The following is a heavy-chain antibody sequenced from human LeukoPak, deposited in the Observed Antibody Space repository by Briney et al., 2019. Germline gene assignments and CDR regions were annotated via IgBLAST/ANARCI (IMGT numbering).Heavy chain of an antibody. Sequence: ASVKVSCKASGYTFTSYGISWVRQAPGQGLEWMGWISAYDGNTNYAQKFQGRVTMTRDTSISTAYMELSRLRSDDTAVYYCARGDIVVVPIRYYYMDVWGKGTTVTISS. CDR1: GYTFTSYG. CDR2: ISAYDGNT. V-gene: IGHV1-18*01. CDR3: ARGDIVVVPIRYYYMDV. D-gene: IGHD2-2*01. J-gene: IGHJ6*03.